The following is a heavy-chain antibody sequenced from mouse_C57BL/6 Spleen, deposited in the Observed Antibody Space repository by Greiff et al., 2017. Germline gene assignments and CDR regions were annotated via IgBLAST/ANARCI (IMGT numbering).Heavy chain of an antibody. CDR3: TTDSNYGRYFDY. V-gene: IGHV14-4*01. Sequence: EVQLQQSGAELVRPGASVKLSCTASGFNIKDDYMHWVKQRPEQGLEWIGWIDPENGDTEYASKFQGKATITADTSSNTAYLQLSSLTSEDTAVYYCTTDSNYGRYFDYWGQGTTRTVSS. CDR2: IDPENGDT. D-gene: IGHD2-5*01. J-gene: IGHJ2*01. CDR1: GFNIKDDY.